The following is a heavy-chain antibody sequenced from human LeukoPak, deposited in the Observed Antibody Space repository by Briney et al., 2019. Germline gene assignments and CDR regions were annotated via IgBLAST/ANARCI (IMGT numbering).Heavy chain of an antibody. CDR2: LSANGANT. Sequence: PGGSLRLSCAVSGFAFSTYAMGWVRQAPGRGLEWVSALSANGANTYYADSVKGRFTISRDNSKYVLYLQMNSLRADDTAVYYCAKDFRGSYDYWGQGALVTVSS. V-gene: IGHV3-23*01. D-gene: IGHD3-16*01. CDR1: GFAFSTYA. CDR3: AKDFRGSYDY. J-gene: IGHJ4*02.